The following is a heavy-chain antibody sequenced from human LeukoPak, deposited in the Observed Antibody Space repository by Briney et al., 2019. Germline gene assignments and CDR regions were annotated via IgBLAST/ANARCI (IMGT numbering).Heavy chain of an antibody. CDR3: ARASYYDFWSGYEGYFDY. J-gene: IGHJ4*02. D-gene: IGHD3-3*01. CDR2: IYTSGST. Sequence: SQTLSLTCTVSGGSISSGSYYWSWIRQPAGKGLEWIVRIYTSGSTNYNPSLKSRVTISVDTSKNPFSLKLSSVTAADTAVYYCARASYYDFWSGYEGYFDYWGQGTLVTVSS. CDR1: GGSISSGSYY. V-gene: IGHV4-61*02.